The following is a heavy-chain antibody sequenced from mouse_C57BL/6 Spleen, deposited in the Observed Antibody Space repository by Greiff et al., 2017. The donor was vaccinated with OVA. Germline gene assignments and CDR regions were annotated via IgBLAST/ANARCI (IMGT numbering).Heavy chain of an antibody. Sequence: VQLQQPGAELVKPGASVKMSCKASGYTFTSFWITWVKQRPGQGLEWIGDIYPGSGSTNYNEKFKSKATLTVDTSSSTAYMQLSSLTSEDSAVYYCARAHYGSSYDAMDYWGQGTSVTVSS. CDR1: GYTFTSFW. V-gene: IGHV1-55*01. D-gene: IGHD1-1*01. J-gene: IGHJ4*01. CDR2: IYPGSGST. CDR3: ARAHYGSSYDAMDY.